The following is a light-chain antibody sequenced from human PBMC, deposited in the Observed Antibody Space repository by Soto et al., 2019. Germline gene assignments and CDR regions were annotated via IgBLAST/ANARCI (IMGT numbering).Light chain of an antibody. Sequence: QSALTQPASVSGSPGQSITISCTGTSSDVGSYNLVSWYQQHPGKAPKLMIYEGSKRPSGVSNRFSGSKSGNTASLTISGLQAEDEADYYCCSYAGSRGLVFGVVTKLTVL. V-gene: IGLV2-23*01. CDR2: EGS. J-gene: IGLJ2*01. CDR3: CSYAGSRGLV. CDR1: SSDVGSYNL.